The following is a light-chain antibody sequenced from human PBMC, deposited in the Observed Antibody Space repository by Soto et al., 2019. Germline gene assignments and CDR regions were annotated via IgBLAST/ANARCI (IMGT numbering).Light chain of an antibody. J-gene: IGKJ5*01. CDR2: DAS. CDR3: QQYGSSPIT. Sequence: EIVLTQSPATLSLSLGESATLSCRASQSVSSYLAWYQQKPGQGPRLLIYDASNRATGVSARFSGSGSGTDFSLTISRLEPEDFAVYYCQQYGSSPITFGQGARLEIK. V-gene: IGKV3-11*01. CDR1: QSVSSY.